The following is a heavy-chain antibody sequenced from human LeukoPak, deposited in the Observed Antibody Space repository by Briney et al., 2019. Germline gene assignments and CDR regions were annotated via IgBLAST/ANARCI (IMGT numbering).Heavy chain of an antibody. V-gene: IGHV3-30*04. CDR2: ISYDGSNK. CDR3: AKDSGSYYSFFDY. CDR1: GFTFSSYA. Sequence: GGSLRLSCAASGFTFSSYAMHWVRQAPGKGLEWVAVISYDGSNKYYADSVKGRFTISRDNSKNTLYLQMNSLRAEDTAVYYCAKDSGSYYSFFDYWGQGTLVTVSS. D-gene: IGHD1-26*01. J-gene: IGHJ4*02.